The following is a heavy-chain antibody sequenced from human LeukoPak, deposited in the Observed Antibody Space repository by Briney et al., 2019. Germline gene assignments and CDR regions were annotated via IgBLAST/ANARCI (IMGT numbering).Heavy chain of an antibody. D-gene: IGHD6-19*01. CDR1: GGSFSGYY. CDR2: INHSGST. Sequence: NASETLSLTCAVYGGSFSGYYWSWIRQPPGKGLEWIGEINHSGSTNYNPSLKSRVTISVDTSKNQFSLKLSSVTAADTAVYYCARGIRYSSGWFYYYYGTDVWGQGTTVTVSS. CDR3: ARGIRYSSGWFYYYYGTDV. J-gene: IGHJ6*02. V-gene: IGHV4-34*01.